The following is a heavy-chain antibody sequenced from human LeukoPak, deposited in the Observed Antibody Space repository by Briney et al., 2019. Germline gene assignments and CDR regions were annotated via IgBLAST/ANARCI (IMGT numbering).Heavy chain of an antibody. D-gene: IGHD2-15*01. CDR3: ARDSRGGGPDFDY. J-gene: IGHJ4*02. CDR1: GGSIGTSY. Sequence: SETLSLTCTVSGGSIGTSYWAWIRQPPGKGLEWIAYIHYSGATSYNPSLESRLTISLDMSNNQFSLKLSSVTAADTAIYYCARDSRGGGPDFDYWGQGLLVTVSS. V-gene: IGHV4-59*01. CDR2: IHYSGAT.